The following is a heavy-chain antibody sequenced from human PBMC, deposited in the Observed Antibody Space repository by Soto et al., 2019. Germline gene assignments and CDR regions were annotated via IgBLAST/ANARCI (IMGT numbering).Heavy chain of an antibody. V-gene: IGHV3-23*01. J-gene: IGHJ3*02. CDR1: GFTFSSYA. CDR3: AKDFHLSIMITSGAFDI. D-gene: IGHD3-16*01. Sequence: EVQLLESGGGLVQPGGSLRLSCAASGFTFSSYAMSWVRQAPGKGLEWVSAISGSGGSTYYADSVKGRFTISRDNSKNTLYLQMNSLRAEDTAVYYCAKDFHLSIMITSGAFDIWGQGTMVTVSS. CDR2: ISGSGGST.